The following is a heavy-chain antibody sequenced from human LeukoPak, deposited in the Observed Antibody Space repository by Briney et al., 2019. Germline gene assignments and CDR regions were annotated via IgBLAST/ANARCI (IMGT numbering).Heavy chain of an antibody. CDR2: IKKDGSEK. CDR3: ARATYSSTWYSRYFDL. D-gene: IGHD6-13*01. J-gene: IGHJ2*01. CDR1: GFTFSSYW. Sequence: GGSLRLSCAASGFTFSSYWMNWVRQAPGKGLEWVANIKKDGSEKYYVDSVKGRFAISRDNAKTSLYLQMNSLRAEDTAVYSCARATYSSTWYSRYFDLWGRGTLVTVSS. V-gene: IGHV3-7*01.